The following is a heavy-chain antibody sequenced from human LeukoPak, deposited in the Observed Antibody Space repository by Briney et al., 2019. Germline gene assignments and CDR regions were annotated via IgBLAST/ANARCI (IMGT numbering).Heavy chain of an antibody. CDR3: ARGGYSGSYYRFS. J-gene: IGHJ4*02. CDR1: GFTFSDYL. V-gene: IGHV3-74*01. D-gene: IGHD6-25*01. Sequence: PGGSLRLSCAASGFTFSDYLMHWVRQGPGKGPEWLSRTSKDGSDTFYADAAKGRFTASRGNAKNTVYLQVTNVRPDDTAVYYCARGGYSGSYYRFSWGQGTVVTVAS. CDR2: TSKDGSDT.